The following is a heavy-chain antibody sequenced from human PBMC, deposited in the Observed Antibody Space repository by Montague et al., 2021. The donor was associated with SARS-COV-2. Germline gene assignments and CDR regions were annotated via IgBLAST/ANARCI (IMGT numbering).Heavy chain of an antibody. CDR2: IYYSGST. Sequence: SETLSLTCTVSGGSISSSSYYWGWIRQPPGKGLEWIGSIYYSGSTYYNPSLKSRVTISVDTSKNQFSLKLSSVTAADTAVYYCARHHPSITIFGVVTIGSWFDPWGQGTLVTVSS. CDR3: ARHHPSITIFGVVTIGSWFDP. D-gene: IGHD3-3*01. CDR1: GGSISSSSYY. J-gene: IGHJ5*02. V-gene: IGHV4-39*01.